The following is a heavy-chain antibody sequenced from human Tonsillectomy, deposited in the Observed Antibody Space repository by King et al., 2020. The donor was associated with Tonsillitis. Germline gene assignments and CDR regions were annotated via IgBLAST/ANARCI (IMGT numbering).Heavy chain of an antibody. V-gene: IGHV3-30*04. CDR2: ISYDGSNR. D-gene: IGHD4-11*01. J-gene: IGHJ4*02. Sequence: VQLVESGGGVVQPGRSLRLSCAASGFTFSTYAMHWVRQAPGKGLAWVAVISYDGSNRYYADSVKGRFTISRDNLKNTLYLQMNSLRPEDTAVYYCARERHYSKTDYWGQGTLVTVSS. CDR3: ARERHYSKTDY. CDR1: GFTFSTYA.